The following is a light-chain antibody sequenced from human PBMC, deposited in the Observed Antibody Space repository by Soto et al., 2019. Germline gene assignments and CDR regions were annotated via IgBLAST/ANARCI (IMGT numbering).Light chain of an antibody. Sequence: QSALTQPASVSGSPGQSITISCTGTSSDVGGYKYVSWYQQHPGKAPKLMIYGIRNRPSGVSNRFSGSKSGNTASLTISGLQAEDEAIYYCSSYTSSSTRVFGTGTKLTVL. CDR2: GIR. V-gene: IGLV2-14*03. CDR1: SSDVGGYKY. J-gene: IGLJ1*01. CDR3: SSYTSSSTRV.